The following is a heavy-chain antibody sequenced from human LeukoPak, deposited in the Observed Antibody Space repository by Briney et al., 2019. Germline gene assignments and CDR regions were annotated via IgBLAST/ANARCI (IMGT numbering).Heavy chain of an antibody. CDR2: ISSSSSYI. V-gene: IGHV3-21*01. CDR3: ARDLANYDILTGLDY. J-gene: IGHJ4*02. D-gene: IGHD3-9*01. Sequence: GGSLRLSCAASGFTFSSYSMNWVRQAPGKGLEWVSSISSSSSYIYYADSVKGRITISRDNAKNSLYLQMNSLRAEDTAVYYCARDLANYDILTGLDYWGQGTLVTVSS. CDR1: GFTFSSYS.